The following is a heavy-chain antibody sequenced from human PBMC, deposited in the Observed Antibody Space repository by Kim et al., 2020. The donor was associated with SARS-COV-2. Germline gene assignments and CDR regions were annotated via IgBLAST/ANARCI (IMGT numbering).Heavy chain of an antibody. CDR2: ITKSSNTI. CDR1: GFSFSAYD. D-gene: IGHD3-16*01. J-gene: IGHJ3*02. Sequence: GGSLRLSCATSGFSFSAYDMNWVRQAPGKGLEWLSFITKSSNTIYYADSVKGRFTISRDNAKNSLYLQKNSLRDEETAVYYCVRDRMGGAFDIWGQGTMVTVSS. CDR3: VRDRMGGAFDI. V-gene: IGHV3-48*02.